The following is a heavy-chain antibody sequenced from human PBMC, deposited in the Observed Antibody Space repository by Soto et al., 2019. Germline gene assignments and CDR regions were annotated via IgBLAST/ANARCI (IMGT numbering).Heavy chain of an antibody. Sequence: QVTLKESGPVLVKPTETLTLTCTVSGFSLSNARMGVSWIRQPPGKALEWLAHIFSNDEKSYSTSLKSRLTLSKDTSKSQVVLTMTNMDPVDTATYYCARINMVRGVIPLWWFDPWGQGTLVTVSS. V-gene: IGHV2-26*01. CDR1: GFSLSNARMG. D-gene: IGHD3-10*01. CDR2: IFSNDEK. J-gene: IGHJ5*02. CDR3: ARINMVRGVIPLWWFDP.